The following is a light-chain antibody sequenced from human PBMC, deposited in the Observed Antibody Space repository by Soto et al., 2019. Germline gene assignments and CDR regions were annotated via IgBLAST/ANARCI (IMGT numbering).Light chain of an antibody. V-gene: IGKV1-27*01. CDR3: QKYNSAPNT. Sequence: DVQMTQSPSSLSASVGDRVTITCRASRDISSSLAWYQQKPGKVPKLLIYAASTLHAGVQSRFSGSGSGTFFTLTINSLQHEDVATYCCQKYNSAPNTFGRGTRLEIK. J-gene: IGKJ2*01. CDR1: RDISSS. CDR2: AAS.